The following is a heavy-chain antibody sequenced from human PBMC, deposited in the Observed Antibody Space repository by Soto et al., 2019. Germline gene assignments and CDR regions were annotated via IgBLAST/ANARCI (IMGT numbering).Heavy chain of an antibody. J-gene: IGHJ6*02. CDR1: GYTFTGYY. V-gene: IGHV1-2*02. CDR2: IHLNSGGT. D-gene: IGHD1-26*01. Sequence: ASVKVSCKASGYTFTGYYVHWVRQAPGHGLEWLGWIHLNSGGTNYAQSFQGRVTMTRDMSVSTVYMEMTGLSSDDTAVYYCASPRELSYPYFYFFTLDVWGQGTTVTV. CDR3: ASPRELSYPYFYFFTLDV.